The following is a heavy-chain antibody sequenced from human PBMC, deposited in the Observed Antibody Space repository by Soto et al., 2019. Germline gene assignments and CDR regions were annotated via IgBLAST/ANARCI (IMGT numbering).Heavy chain of an antibody. V-gene: IGHV4-39*01. CDR3: ARLLMTTASNYYYGMDV. CDR1: GGSISSSSYY. J-gene: IGHJ6*02. Sequence: PSETLSLTCTVSGGSISSSSYYWGWIRQPPGKGLEWIGSIYYSGSTYYNPSLKSRVTISVDTSKNQFSLKLSSVTAADTAVYYCARLLMTTASNYYYGMDVWGQGXTVTVYS. D-gene: IGHD4-4*01. CDR2: IYYSGST.